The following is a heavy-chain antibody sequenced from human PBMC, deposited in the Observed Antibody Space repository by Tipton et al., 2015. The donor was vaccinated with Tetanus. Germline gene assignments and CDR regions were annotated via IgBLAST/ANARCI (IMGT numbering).Heavy chain of an antibody. Sequence: TASGFTFSSYAMSWVRQAPGKGLEWVSAISGSGGSTYYADSVKGRFTISRDNSKNTLYLQMNSLRAEDTAVYYCAKSEDIVVVVAALDYWGQGTLVTVSS. V-gene: IGHV3-23*01. CDR3: AKSEDIVVVVAALDY. CDR1: GFTFSSYA. D-gene: IGHD2-15*01. CDR2: ISGSGGST. J-gene: IGHJ4*02.